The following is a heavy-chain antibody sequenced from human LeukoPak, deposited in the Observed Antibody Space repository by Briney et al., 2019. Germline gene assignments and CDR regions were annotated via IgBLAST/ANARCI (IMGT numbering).Heavy chain of an antibody. CDR1: GSSFTSYW. CDR3: ARPRCSGGSCTTPNWFAP. Sequence: GESLQISCQGSGSSFTSYWIGWVRQMPGKGLEWMGIIYPGDSDTRYSPSFQGQATISADKPISTAYLQWSSLKASDTAMYYCARPRCSGGSCTTPNWFAPWGRGTLVTVSS. J-gene: IGHJ5*02. D-gene: IGHD2-15*01. V-gene: IGHV5-51*01. CDR2: IYPGDSDT.